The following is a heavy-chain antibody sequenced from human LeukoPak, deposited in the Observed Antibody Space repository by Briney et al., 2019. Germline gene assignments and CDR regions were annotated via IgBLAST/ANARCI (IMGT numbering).Heavy chain of an antibody. CDR3: AKDYTVAGVFDY. CDR1: GFTFSSYA. J-gene: IGHJ4*02. CDR2: ISGSGGST. Sequence: GGSLRLSCAASGFTFSSYAMHWVRQAPGKGLEWVSAISGSGGSTYYADSVKGRFTISRDNSKNTLYLQMNSLRAEDTAVYYCAKDYTVAGVFDYWGQGTLVTVSS. D-gene: IGHD6-19*01. V-gene: IGHV3-23*01.